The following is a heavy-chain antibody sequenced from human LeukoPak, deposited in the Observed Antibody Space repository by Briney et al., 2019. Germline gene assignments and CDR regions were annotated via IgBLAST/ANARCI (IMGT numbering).Heavy chain of an antibody. V-gene: IGHV1-18*01. D-gene: IGHD6-19*01. J-gene: IGHJ5*02. CDR3: ARDSSGWYGGNWFDP. CDR2: ISAYNGYT. Sequence: ASVKVSCKASGYTFTNYGFSWVRQAPGQGLEWMGWISAYNGYTDYAQKFQFRVTMTTDTSTSTAYMELRSLRSDDTAVYYCARDSSGWYGGNWFDPWGQGTLVTVSS. CDR1: GYTFTNYG.